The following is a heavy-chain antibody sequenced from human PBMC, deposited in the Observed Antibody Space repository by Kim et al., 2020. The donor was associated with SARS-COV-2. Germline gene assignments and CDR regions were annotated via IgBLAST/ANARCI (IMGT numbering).Heavy chain of an antibody. V-gene: IGHV3-23*01. Sequence: GGSLRLFCAASGFTFNTYAMSWVRQAPGKGLEWVSAISGSGGNTYNADSVRGRFTISRDNSKNTLYLQMNGLRVEDTAFYYCAKDGVGATARYGGWYFDLWGRGTLVTVSS. J-gene: IGHJ2*01. CDR1: GFTFNTYA. CDR3: AKDGVGATARYGGWYFDL. D-gene: IGHD3-3*01. CDR2: ISGSGGNT.